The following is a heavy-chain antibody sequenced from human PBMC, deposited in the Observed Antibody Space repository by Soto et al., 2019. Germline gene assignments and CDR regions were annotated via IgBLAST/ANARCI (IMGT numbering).Heavy chain of an antibody. CDR3: AKVLSRTKSASSLYYGMDV. V-gene: IGHV3-23*01. CDR2: ISGSGGST. Sequence: GGSLRLSCAASGFTFSSYATSWVRQAPGKGLEWVSAISGSGGSTYYADSVKGRFTISRDNSKNTLYLQMNSLRAEDTAVYYCAKVLSRTKSASSLYYGMDVWGQGTTVTVSS. D-gene: IGHD2-8*01. J-gene: IGHJ6*02. CDR1: GFTFSSYA.